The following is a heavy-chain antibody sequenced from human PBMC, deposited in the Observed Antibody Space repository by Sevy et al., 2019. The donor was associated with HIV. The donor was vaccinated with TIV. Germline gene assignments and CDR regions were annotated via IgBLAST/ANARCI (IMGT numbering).Heavy chain of an antibody. J-gene: IGHJ4*02. CDR2: IYYSGST. V-gene: IGHV4-39*01. D-gene: IGHD4-17*01. CDR3: ARLAYGDYAGMFDY. Sequence: SETLSLTCTVSGGSISSSSYYWGRIRQPPGKGLEWIGSIYYSGSTFYNPSLRRRITGSVDMSTNQFSRRVSSVTAADTAVYYCARLAYGDYAGMFDYWGQGTLVTVSS. CDR1: GGSISSSSYY.